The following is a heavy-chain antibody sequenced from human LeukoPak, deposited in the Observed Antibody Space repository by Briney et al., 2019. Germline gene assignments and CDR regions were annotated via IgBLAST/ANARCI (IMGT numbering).Heavy chain of an antibody. J-gene: IGHJ4*02. CDR1: GFSFISYG. CDR3: AKRPSDYGDYVTYFDY. D-gene: IGHD4-17*01. CDR2: ISDDGRNK. Sequence: GGSLGLSCAASGFSFISYGMHWVRQAPGKGLEWVGVISDDGRNKKYADSVKGRFTISRDNSKDTLYLQMNSLRDEDTAVYYCAKRPSDYGDYVTYFDYWGQGTLVTVSS. V-gene: IGHV3-30*18.